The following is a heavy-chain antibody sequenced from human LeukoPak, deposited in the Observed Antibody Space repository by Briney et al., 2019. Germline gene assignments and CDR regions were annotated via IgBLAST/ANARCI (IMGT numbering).Heavy chain of an antibody. J-gene: IGHJ4*02. CDR2: FDPEDGET. CDR1: GYTLTELS. Sequence: ASVKVSCKVSGYTLTELSMHWVRQAPGKGLEWMGGFDPEDGETIYAQKFQGRVTMTEDTSTDTAYMELSSLRSEDTAVYYCARRPPFRLTMVRAYDYWGQGTLVTVSS. V-gene: IGHV1-24*01. CDR3: ARRPPFRLTMVRAYDY. D-gene: IGHD3-10*01.